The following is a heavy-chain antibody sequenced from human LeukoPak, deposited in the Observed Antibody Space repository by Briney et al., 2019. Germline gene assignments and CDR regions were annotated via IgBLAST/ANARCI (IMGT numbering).Heavy chain of an antibody. J-gene: IGHJ6*02. Sequence: PGGSLRLSCAASGFTFSSYAMSWVRQAPGKGLEWVSAISGSGGSTYYADSVKGRFTISRDNSKNTLYLQMNSLRAEDTAVYYCAKDPTAAVDYSYYYYGMDVWGQGTTVTVSS. CDR3: AKDPTAAVDYSYYYYGMDV. D-gene: IGHD4-11*01. CDR2: ISGSGGST. CDR1: GFTFSSYA. V-gene: IGHV3-23*01.